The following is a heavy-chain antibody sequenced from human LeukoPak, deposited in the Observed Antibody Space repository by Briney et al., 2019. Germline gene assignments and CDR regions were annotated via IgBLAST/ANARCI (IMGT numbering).Heavy chain of an antibody. V-gene: IGHV4-59*01. CDR1: GGSFSGYY. CDR2: VSYTGST. Sequence: SETLSLTCAVYGGSFSGYYWSWIRQPPGKGLEWIGYVSYTGSTNYNPSLKSRVTISIDTSKTQFSLKINSVTAADTAVYYCARDGAPGGLAYFDYWGQGTLVTVSS. CDR3: ARDGAPGGLAYFDY. J-gene: IGHJ4*02. D-gene: IGHD3-16*01.